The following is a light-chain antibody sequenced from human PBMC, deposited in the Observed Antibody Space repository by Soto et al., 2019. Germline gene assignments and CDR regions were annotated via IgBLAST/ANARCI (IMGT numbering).Light chain of an antibody. V-gene: IGKV3-20*01. CDR3: QQFSSYPLT. CDR2: DAS. CDR1: QSVTSNS. J-gene: IGKJ4*01. Sequence: EIVLTQSPDTLSLSPGDRATLSCRASQSVTSNSLAWYQQKPGQAPRLLIYDASSRATGIPDRFSGGGSGTDFTLTISRLEPEDFAVYYCQQFSSYPLTFGGGTKVDNK.